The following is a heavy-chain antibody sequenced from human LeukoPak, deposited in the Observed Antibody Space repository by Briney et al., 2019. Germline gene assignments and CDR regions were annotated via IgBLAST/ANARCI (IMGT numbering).Heavy chain of an antibody. J-gene: IGHJ4*02. D-gene: IGHD3-3*01. Sequence: GGSLRLSCAASGFTFSSYGMHWVRQAPGKGLEWVAVISYDGSNKYYADSVKGRFTISRDNSKSTLYLQMNSLRAEDTAVYYCAKENDFVYWGQGTLVTVSS. V-gene: IGHV3-30*18. CDR1: GFTFSSYG. CDR2: ISYDGSNK. CDR3: AKENDFVY.